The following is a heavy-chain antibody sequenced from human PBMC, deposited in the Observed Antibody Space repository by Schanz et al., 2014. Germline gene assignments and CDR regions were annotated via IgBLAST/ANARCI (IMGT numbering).Heavy chain of an antibody. CDR3: ARDFLLEQLGYSHYYYAMDV. Sequence: QVQVVQSGGGLVKPGGSLRLSCAASGFVFGDYYMTWIRQAPGKGLEWVSYISSSSSTRYYADSVKGRFTISRDNAKNSLFLQMNSLRAEDTAVYYCARDFLLEQLGYSHYYYAMDVWGQGTTXTVSS. J-gene: IGHJ6*02. V-gene: IGHV3-11*04. CDR1: GFVFGDYY. CDR2: ISSSSSTR. D-gene: IGHD2-15*01.